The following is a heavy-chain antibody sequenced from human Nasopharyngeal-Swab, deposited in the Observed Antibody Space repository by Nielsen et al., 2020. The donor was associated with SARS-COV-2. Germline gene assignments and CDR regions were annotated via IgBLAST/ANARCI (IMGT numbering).Heavy chain of an antibody. D-gene: IGHD4-11*01. V-gene: IGHV4-39*02. J-gene: IGHJ4*02. CDR2: VSYSGPT. CDR3: GRLTKTTVTRRLYFDY. Sequence: SETLSLTCTVSGGSLSSSNYYWGWIRQPPGKGLEWIGTVSYSGPTYYNSSLKSRVTMSVDTSKNHFSLRLTSVTAADTAVYYCGRLTKTTVTRRLYFDYWGQGTLVTVSS. CDR1: GGSLSSSNYY.